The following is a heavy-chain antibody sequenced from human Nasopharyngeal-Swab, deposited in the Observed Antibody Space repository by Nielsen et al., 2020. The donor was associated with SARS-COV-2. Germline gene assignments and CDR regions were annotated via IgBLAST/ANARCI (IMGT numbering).Heavy chain of an antibody. CDR2: ISYDGSNK. Sequence: LSLICAASGFTFSSYGMHWVRQAPGKGLEWVAVISYDGSNKYYADSVKGRFTISRDNSKNTLYLQMNSLRAEDTAVYYCAKDHDTIFSFGDYWGQGTLVTVSS. V-gene: IGHV3-30*18. J-gene: IGHJ4*02. CDR3: AKDHDTIFSFGDY. CDR1: GFTFSSYG. D-gene: IGHD3-9*01.